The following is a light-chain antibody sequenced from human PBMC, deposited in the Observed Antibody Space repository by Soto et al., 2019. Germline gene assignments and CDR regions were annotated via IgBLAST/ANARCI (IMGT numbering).Light chain of an antibody. CDR2: AAS. Sequence: DIQMTQSPSSLSASVGDRVTITCRASQSISSYLNWYQQKPGKAPKLLIYAASSFQSGVPSRVSGSGSGTDINLTISSLQHEDLATYYCQQSCSTPYTFGQGTKLEIK. CDR1: QSISSY. V-gene: IGKV1-39*01. CDR3: QQSCSTPYT. J-gene: IGKJ2*01.